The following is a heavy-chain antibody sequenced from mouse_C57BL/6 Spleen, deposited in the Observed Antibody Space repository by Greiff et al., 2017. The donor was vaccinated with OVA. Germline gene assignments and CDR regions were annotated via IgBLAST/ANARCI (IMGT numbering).Heavy chain of an antibody. J-gene: IGHJ2*01. Sequence: QVQLQQPGAELVKPGASVKMSCKASGYTFTSYWITWVKQRPGQGLEWIGDIYPGSGSTNYNEKFKSKATLTVDTSSSTAYMQLSSLTSEDSAVYYCARKRIYYGSSYPFDYWGQGTTLTVSS. CDR2: IYPGSGST. CDR1: GYTFTSYW. V-gene: IGHV1-55*01. D-gene: IGHD1-1*01. CDR3: ARKRIYYGSSYPFDY.